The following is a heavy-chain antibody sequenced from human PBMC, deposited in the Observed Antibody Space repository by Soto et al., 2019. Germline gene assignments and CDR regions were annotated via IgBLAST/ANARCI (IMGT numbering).Heavy chain of an antibody. Sequence: QAQLVQSGAEVKTPGASVKISCKASGYASSTHYMHWVRQAPGQGLEWMGLIGPSGDNTRYGRSFQTRVTVTREPSTNIGYLEVNSLTSEDTAVYYCATEDPDSHYPGDVWGQGTLVTISS. CDR2: IGPSGDNT. CDR3: ATEDPDSHYPGDV. V-gene: IGHV1-46*01. J-gene: IGHJ4*02. D-gene: IGHD3-10*01. CDR1: GYASSTHY.